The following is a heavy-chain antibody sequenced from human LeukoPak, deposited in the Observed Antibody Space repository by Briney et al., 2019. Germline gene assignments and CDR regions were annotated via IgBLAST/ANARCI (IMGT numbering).Heavy chain of an antibody. CDR1: GYTFTAYY. Sequence: GASVKVSRKASGYTFTAYYIHWVRQAPGQGLEWMGWISPNSGGTDYAQKFQGRVTMTRDTSISTAYVELSSLTSDDTAVYYCAIQPWGSGNNWYFDLWGRGTLVTVSS. CDR3: AIQPWGSGNNWYFDL. V-gene: IGHV1-2*02. CDR2: ISPNSGGT. D-gene: IGHD7-27*01. J-gene: IGHJ2*01.